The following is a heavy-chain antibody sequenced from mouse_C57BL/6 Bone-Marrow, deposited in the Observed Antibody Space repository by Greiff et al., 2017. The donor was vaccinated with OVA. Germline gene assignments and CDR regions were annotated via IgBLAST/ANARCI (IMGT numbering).Heavy chain of an antibody. CDR3: AAYYSNLYYAMDY. D-gene: IGHD2-5*01. V-gene: IGHV1-19*01. CDR1: GYTFTDYY. J-gene: IGHJ4*01. Sequence: VQLQQSGPVLVKPGASVKMSCKASGYTFTDYYMNWVKQSHGKSLEWIGVINPYNGGTSYNQKFKGKATLTVDKSSSTAYMELNSLTSEDSAVYYCAAYYSNLYYAMDYWGQGTSVTVSS. CDR2: INPYNGGT.